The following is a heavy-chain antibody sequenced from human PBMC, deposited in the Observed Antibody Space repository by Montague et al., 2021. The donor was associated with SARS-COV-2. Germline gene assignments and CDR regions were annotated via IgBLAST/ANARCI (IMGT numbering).Heavy chain of an antibody. CDR2: IYAGGST. J-gene: IGHJ4*02. D-gene: IGHD6-13*01. V-gene: IGHV3-66*01. CDR3: ARVRNSWAYYFDY. CDR1: TFTVNNNY. Sequence: SLRLSCAASTFTVNNNYMSWVRQAPGKGLEWVSVIYAGGSTYYXXXAXGRFTISRDISKNTLFLQMNSLRAEDTALYYCARVRNSWAYYFDYWGQGTLVTVSS.